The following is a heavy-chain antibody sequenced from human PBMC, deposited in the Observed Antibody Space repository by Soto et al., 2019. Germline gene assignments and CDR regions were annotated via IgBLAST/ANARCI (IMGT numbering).Heavy chain of an antibody. CDR3: ARGGGVGVAGSAAFDM. CDR2: INPATGAA. CDR1: GYPVTAYY. D-gene: IGHD3-3*01. Sequence: QLHLVQSGAVVKKPGASVTVSCSASGYPVTAYYMHWVRQAPGRGLEWMGGINPATGAAKYTQIFQGRVTMTRDTSTSTVFMELSGLTSEDTALFSCARGGGVGVAGSAAFDMWGQGTLVTVSS. J-gene: IGHJ3*02. V-gene: IGHV1-2*02.